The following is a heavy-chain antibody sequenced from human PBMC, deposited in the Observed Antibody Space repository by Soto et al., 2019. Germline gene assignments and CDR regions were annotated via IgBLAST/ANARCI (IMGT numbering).Heavy chain of an antibody. V-gene: IGHV1-18*01. Sequence: ASVKVSCKASGYTFTSYGISWVRQAPGQGLEWMGWISAYNGNTNYAKKLQGRVTMTTDTSTSTAYMELRSLRSDDTAVYYCERGGVWFGELFPHPEYGMDVWGQGTTVTVSS. CDR1: GYTFTSYG. CDR3: ERGGVWFGELFPHPEYGMDV. D-gene: IGHD3-10*01. J-gene: IGHJ6*02. CDR2: ISAYNGNT.